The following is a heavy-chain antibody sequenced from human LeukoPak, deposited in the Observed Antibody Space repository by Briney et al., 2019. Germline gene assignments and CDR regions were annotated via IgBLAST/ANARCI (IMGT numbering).Heavy chain of an antibody. Sequence: SETLSLTCTVSGGSISSSYWSWIRQPPGKGLEWIGEINHSGSTNYNPSLKSRVTISVDTSKNQFSLKLSSVTAADTAVYYCARAIRRPRNSITMVRGYYYMDVWGKGTTVTVSS. D-gene: IGHD3-10*01. CDR1: GGSISSSY. CDR3: ARAIRRPRNSITMVRGYYYMDV. V-gene: IGHV4-34*01. J-gene: IGHJ6*03. CDR2: INHSGST.